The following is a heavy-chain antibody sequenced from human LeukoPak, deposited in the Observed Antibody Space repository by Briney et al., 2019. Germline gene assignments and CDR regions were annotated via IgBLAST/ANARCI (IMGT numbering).Heavy chain of an antibody. CDR2: IKEDGTET. V-gene: IGHV3-7*03. Sequence: GGSLRLSCAASGFMFSSNWMSWVRLAPGRGLEWVANIKEDGTETYYVDSVKGRFTISRDNAKNSLYLQMNSLRVEDTAVYYCAKEGRSLQTYWGQGTLVTVSS. J-gene: IGHJ4*02. D-gene: IGHD5-24*01. CDR1: GFMFSSNW. CDR3: AKEGRSLQTY.